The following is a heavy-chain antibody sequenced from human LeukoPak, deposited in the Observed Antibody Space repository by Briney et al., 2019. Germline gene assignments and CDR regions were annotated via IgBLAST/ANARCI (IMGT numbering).Heavy chain of an antibody. CDR1: GLAFSSNS. CDR2: ITSGSTYI. D-gene: IGHD3-10*01. Sequence: GGSLRLSCAASGLAFSSNSMNWVRQAPGKGLEWVSSITSGSTYIHYADSVKGRFTISRDNAKNSLYLQMNSLRAEDTAIYYCARDRSGSYFDFDYWGQGTLVTVSS. V-gene: IGHV3-21*01. J-gene: IGHJ4*02. CDR3: ARDRSGSYFDFDY.